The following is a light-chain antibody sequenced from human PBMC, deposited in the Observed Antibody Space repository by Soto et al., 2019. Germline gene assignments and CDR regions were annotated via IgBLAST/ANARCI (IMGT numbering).Light chain of an antibody. CDR3: QQLGNWPVT. CDR1: QSVKSH. CDR2: DTT. Sequence: IVLTQSPATLSLSPGERATLSCRASQSVKSHVAWYQLKPGQSPRLLIFDTTNRATGTPTRFSGSGSGTDFTLTISRLEPEDFAVYYCQQLGNWPVTFGGGTKVDI. V-gene: IGKV3-11*01. J-gene: IGKJ4*01.